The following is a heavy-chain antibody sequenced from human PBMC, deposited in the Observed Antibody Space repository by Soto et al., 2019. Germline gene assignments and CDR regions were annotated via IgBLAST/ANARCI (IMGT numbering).Heavy chain of an antibody. CDR1: GYTFSNFA. V-gene: IGHV1-3*01. Sequence: ASVKVSCKASGYTFSNFAMHWVRQAPGQGLEWMGWISAYNGNTNYAQKLQGRVTITADESTNTAYMELSSLRSEDTAVYYCVRDYASGSGVHLDFWGQGTLVTVSS. CDR3: VRDYASGSGVHLDF. J-gene: IGHJ4*02. CDR2: ISAYNGNT. D-gene: IGHD2-15*01.